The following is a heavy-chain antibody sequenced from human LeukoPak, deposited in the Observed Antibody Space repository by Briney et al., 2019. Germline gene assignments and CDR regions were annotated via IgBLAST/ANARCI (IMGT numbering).Heavy chain of an antibody. V-gene: IGHV4-39*07. Sequence: PSETLSLTCTVSGDSISTSNFHWGWIRQPPGKGLEWIGSLDYSGSTYYNPSLKGRVTLSVDTSKNQFSLSLISVTDADTAVYYCARSRSNSRTDFEYWGQGTLVPVSS. D-gene: IGHD1-26*01. J-gene: IGHJ4*02. CDR3: ARSRSNSRTDFEY. CDR2: LDYSGST. CDR1: GDSISTSNFH.